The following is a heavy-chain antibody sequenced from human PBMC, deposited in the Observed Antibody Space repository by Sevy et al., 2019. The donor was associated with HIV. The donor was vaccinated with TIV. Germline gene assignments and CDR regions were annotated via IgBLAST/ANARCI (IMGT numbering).Heavy chain of an antibody. Sequence: GESLKISCAGSGFTFSSYDMNWVRQAPGKGLEWISKICSSGSSIYYADSVKGRFTIARDNAKNSLNLQMNSLRAEDTALYYCARNGGAYDTGFDPWGQGTLVTVSS. CDR3: ARNGGAYDTGFDP. J-gene: IGHJ5*02. D-gene: IGHD3-22*01. CDR1: GFTFSSYD. V-gene: IGHV3-48*03. CDR2: ICSSGSSI.